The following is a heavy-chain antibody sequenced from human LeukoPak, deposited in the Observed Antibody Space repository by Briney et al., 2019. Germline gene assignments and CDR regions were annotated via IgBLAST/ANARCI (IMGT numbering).Heavy chain of an antibody. CDR2: ILPILGIA. CDR3: ASARTRYDFWSGYYGDY. CDR1: GGTFSSYT. Sequence: GASVKVSCKASGGTFSSYTISWVRQAPGQGLEWMGRILPILGIANYAQTFQGRVTITADESTSTAYMELSSLRSEDTAVYYCASARTRYDFWSGYYGDYWGQGTLVTVSS. V-gene: IGHV1-69*02. D-gene: IGHD3-3*01. J-gene: IGHJ4*02.